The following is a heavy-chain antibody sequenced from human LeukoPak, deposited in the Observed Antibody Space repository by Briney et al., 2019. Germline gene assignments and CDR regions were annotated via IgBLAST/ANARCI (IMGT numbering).Heavy chain of an antibody. Sequence: GGSLRLSCAASGFTFSSYAMSWVRQAPGKRLEWVSAISGSGGSTYYADSVKGRFTISRDNSKNTLYLQMNSLRAEDAAVYYCAKEDFWSGPDLLYLVYWGQGTLVTVSS. CDR2: ISGSGGST. V-gene: IGHV3-23*01. D-gene: IGHD3-3*01. J-gene: IGHJ4*02. CDR3: AKEDFWSGPDLLYLVY. CDR1: GFTFSSYA.